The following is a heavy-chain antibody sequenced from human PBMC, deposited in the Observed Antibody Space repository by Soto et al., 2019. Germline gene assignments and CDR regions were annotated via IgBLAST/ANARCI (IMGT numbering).Heavy chain of an antibody. V-gene: IGHV4-34*02. Sequence: QVQLQQWGAGLLKPSETLSLTCATYGGSFSGYYWSWIRQPPGKGLEWIGEINHSGSTNYNPSLKSRVAMSVDTSKNQFSLKLSSVTAADMAVYYCAAAVARGWFDPWGKGTLVTVSS. CDR1: GGSFSGYY. CDR2: INHSGST. J-gene: IGHJ5*02. CDR3: AAAVARGWFDP. D-gene: IGHD6-19*01.